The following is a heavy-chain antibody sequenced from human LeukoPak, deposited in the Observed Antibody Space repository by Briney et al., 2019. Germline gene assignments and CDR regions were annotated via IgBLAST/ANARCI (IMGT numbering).Heavy chain of an antibody. CDR1: GFTFSSYG. D-gene: IGHD6-13*01. J-gene: IGHJ5*02. CDR2: MSYDGSNK. V-gene: IGHV3-30*03. Sequence: GRSLRLSCAASGFTFSSYGMHWVRQAPGKGLEWVAVMSYDGSNKYYADSVKGRFTISRDNSKNTLYLQMNSLRADDTAVYYCARDLEQQMVLGRFDPWGQGTLVIVSS. CDR3: ARDLEQQMVLGRFDP.